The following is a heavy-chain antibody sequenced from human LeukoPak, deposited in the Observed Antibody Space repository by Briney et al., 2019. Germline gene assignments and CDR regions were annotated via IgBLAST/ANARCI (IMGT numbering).Heavy chain of an antibody. J-gene: IGHJ4*02. D-gene: IGHD2-15*01. CDR2: IYHSGST. CDR1: GGSISSGGYY. V-gene: IGHV4-30-2*01. CDR3: ARDRCSGGSCYFLDY. Sequence: PSETLSLTCTVSGGSISSGGYYWSWIRQPPGKGLEWIGYIYHSGSTYYNPSLKSRVTISVDRSKNQFSLKLSSVTAADTAVYYCARDRCSGGSCYFLDYWGQGTLVTVSS.